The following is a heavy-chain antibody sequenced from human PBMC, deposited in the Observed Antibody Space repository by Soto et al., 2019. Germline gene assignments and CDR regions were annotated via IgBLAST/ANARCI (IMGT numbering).Heavy chain of an antibody. V-gene: IGHV3-9*01. J-gene: IGHJ4*02. CDR2: ISWNSGSI. D-gene: IGHD6-19*01. Sequence: EVQLVESGGGLVQPGRSLRLSCAASGFTFDDYAMHWVRQAPGKGLEWVSGISWNSGSIGYADSVKGRFTISRDNAKNYLYLQMNSLRAEDTALYYCAKDTSIAVAGTFDYWGQGTLVTVSS. CDR3: AKDTSIAVAGTFDY. CDR1: GFTFDDYA.